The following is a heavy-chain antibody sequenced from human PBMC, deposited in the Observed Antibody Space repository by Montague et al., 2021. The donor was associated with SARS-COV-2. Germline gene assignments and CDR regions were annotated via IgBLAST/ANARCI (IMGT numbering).Heavy chain of an antibody. V-gene: IGHV4-59*01. J-gene: IGHJ6*02. CDR1: GGSISSYY. CDR2: IYYSGRT. CDR3: ARGGYYDNTGYYSDYYYNMDV. D-gene: IGHD3-22*01. Sequence: SETLSLTCTVSGGSISSYYWNWIRQPPGKGLEWIGYIYYSGRTNYNPSLKSRVTISVDTSKNQFSLKLSSVTAADTAVYYCARGGYYDNTGYYSDYYYNMDVWGQGTTVTVSS.